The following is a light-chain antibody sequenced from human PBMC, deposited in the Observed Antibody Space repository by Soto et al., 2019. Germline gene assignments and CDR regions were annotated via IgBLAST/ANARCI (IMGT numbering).Light chain of an antibody. J-gene: IGKJ1*01. CDR2: GAS. V-gene: IGKV3-15*01. CDR3: QHYNNWPPWA. CDR1: QSITNN. Sequence: EIVMTQSPASLSVSPGGRATLSCRASQSITNNLAWYQQKPGQAPRLLIYGASARATGVPARFSGSGSATEFTLTISSLQSEDSAVYYCQHYNNWPPWAFGQGTKVEIK.